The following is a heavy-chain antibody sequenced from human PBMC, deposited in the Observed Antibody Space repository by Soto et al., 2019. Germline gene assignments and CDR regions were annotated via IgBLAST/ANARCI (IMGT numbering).Heavy chain of an antibody. V-gene: IGHV3-53*01. J-gene: IGHJ4*02. D-gene: IGHD3-22*01. CDR3: AREWYYYDSSGYYY. Sequence: GSLRLSCAASGFTVGSTYMSWVLHAPGKGLEWVSVIYSGGSTYYADSVKGRFTISRDNSKNTLYLQMNSLRAEDTAVYYCAREWYYYDSSGYYYWGQGTLVTVSS. CDR1: GFTVGSTY. CDR2: IYSGGST.